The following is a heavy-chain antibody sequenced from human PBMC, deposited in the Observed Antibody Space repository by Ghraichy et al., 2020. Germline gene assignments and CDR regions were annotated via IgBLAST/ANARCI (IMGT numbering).Heavy chain of an antibody. CDR1: GFTFSSLS. V-gene: IGHV3-23*01. Sequence: GGSLRLSCAASGFTFSSLSMTWVRQAPGKGLEWVSGLRSDGNNKYYADSVKGRFTISRDNSKGTLYLQMNSLRAEDTAVYYCVKGASNYYDTWYLDLWGRGTLVTVSS. CDR2: LRSDGNNK. J-gene: IGHJ2*01. D-gene: IGHD3-22*01. CDR3: VKGASNYYDTWYLDL.